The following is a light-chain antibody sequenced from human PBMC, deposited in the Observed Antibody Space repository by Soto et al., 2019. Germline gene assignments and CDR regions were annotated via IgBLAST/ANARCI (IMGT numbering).Light chain of an antibody. V-gene: IGLV2-23*01. CDR2: DDS. Sequence: QSVLTQPASVSGSPGQSITISCTGTSSDVGTYKPVSWYQQHPGKAPKVIIYDDSKRPSGVSNRFSGSKSGNTASLTISGLQAEDEADYYCCSFAGSSTWFGGGTQLTVL. J-gene: IGLJ3*02. CDR3: CSFAGSSTW. CDR1: SSDVGTYKP.